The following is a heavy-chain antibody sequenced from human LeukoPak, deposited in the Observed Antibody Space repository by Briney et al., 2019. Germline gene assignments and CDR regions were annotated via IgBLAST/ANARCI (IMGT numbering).Heavy chain of an antibody. CDR3: ARGGIITGSNFDY. CDR2: INHSGST. D-gene: IGHD1-20*01. CDR1: GGSFSGYY. J-gene: IGHJ4*02. Sequence: SQTLSLTCAVYGGSFSGYYWSWVRQPPGKGLEWIGEINHSGSTNYNPSLKTRVTISVDTSKNQFSLKLSSVTAADTAVYYCARGGIITGSNFDYWGQGTLVTVSS. V-gene: IGHV4-34*01.